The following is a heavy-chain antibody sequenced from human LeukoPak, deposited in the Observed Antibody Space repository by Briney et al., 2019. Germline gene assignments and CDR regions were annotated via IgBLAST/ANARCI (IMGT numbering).Heavy chain of an antibody. D-gene: IGHD2-15*01. CDR3: TREFCSGGYCYSGGY. CDR2: ISATSVYM. CDR1: EFTFSSYT. Sequence: GGSLRLSCAASEFTFSSYTMNWVRQAPGKGLEWVSSISATSVYMYYADSVKGRFAISRNNAKNSLYLQMNSLRAEDTAVYYCTREFCSGGYCYSGGYWGQGTLVTVSS. V-gene: IGHV3-21*01. J-gene: IGHJ4*02.